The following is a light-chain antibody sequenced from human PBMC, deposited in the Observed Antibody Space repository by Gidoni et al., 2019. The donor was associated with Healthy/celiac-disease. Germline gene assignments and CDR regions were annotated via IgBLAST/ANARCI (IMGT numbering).Light chain of an antibody. CDR2: LNSDGSH. CDR1: SGHSSYA. V-gene: IGLV4-69*01. Sequence: QLVLTQSPSASASLCASVKLTCTLSSGHSSYAIAWHQQQPEKGPRYLMKLNSDGSHSKGDGIPDRFSGSSSGAERYLTISSLQSEDEADYYCQTWGTGSQVCGGGTKLTVL. CDR3: QTWGTGSQV. J-gene: IGLJ3*02.